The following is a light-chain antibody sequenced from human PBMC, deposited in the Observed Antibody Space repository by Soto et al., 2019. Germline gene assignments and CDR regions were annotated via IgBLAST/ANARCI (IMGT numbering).Light chain of an antibody. CDR1: QGISSW. CDR2: AAS. V-gene: IGKV1-12*01. CDR3: HQANSFPFT. J-gene: IGKJ4*01. Sequence: DIQMTQSPSSVSASVGDRVTITCRASQGISSWVAWYQQKPGKAPKLLIYAASSLQRGVPSRFSGRGSGTDFTLTISSLQPLDFATYFCHQANSFPFTFGVWTKV.